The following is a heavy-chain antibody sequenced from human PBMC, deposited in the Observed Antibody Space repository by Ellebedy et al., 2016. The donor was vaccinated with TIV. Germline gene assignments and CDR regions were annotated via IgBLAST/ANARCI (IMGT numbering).Heavy chain of an antibody. CDR2: IYHSGST. CDR3: ARVIAVAGTYYYGMDV. D-gene: IGHD6-19*01. V-gene: IGHV4-38-2*02. Sequence: SETLSLTCTVSGYSISSGYYWGWIRQPPGKGLEWIGSIYHSGSTYYNPSLKSRVTISVDTSKNQFSLKLSSVTAADTAVYYCARVIAVAGTYYYGMDVWGQGTTVTVFS. CDR1: GYSISSGYY. J-gene: IGHJ6*02.